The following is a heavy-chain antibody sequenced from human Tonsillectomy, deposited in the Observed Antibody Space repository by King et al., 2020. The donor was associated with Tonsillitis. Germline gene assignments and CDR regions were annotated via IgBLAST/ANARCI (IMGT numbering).Heavy chain of an antibody. CDR2: IRGSGVST. CDR3: AKDRNFDWQVGWG. CDR1: GFTFSSSA. J-gene: IGHJ4*02. V-gene: IGHV3-23*04. Sequence: DVQLVESGGGLVQPGGSLRLSCAASGFTFSSSAMTWVRQAPGKGLEWVSAIRGSGVSTYYADSVKGRFTISRDNSKNTLYLQRNSLRAEDTAVYYCAKDRNFDWQVGWGWGQGTLVTVSS. D-gene: IGHD3-9*01.